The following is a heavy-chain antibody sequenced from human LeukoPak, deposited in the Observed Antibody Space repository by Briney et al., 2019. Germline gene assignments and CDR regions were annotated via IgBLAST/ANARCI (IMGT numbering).Heavy chain of an antibody. CDR3: ARSGGPGTYHQLRYNWFDP. CDR2: ITTISHYI. V-gene: IGHV3-21*01. D-gene: IGHD3-10*01. CDR1: GFTLSDYH. J-gene: IGHJ5*02. Sequence: GGFLRLSCAASGFTLSDYHMNWVRQAPGKGLEWLSSITTISHYIYYAGAVRGRFTISRDNAKNSLYLQMNSLRGEDTAVYYCARSGGPGTYHQLRYNWFDPWGQGTLVTVSS.